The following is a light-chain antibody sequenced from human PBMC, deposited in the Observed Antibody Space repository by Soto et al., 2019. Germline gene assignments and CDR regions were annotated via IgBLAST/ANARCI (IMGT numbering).Light chain of an antibody. CDR1: QSVRDY. CDR2: DAS. CDR3: QQYGSSPIT. Sequence: EIVLTQSPATLSLSPGDRATLSCRAGQSVRDYLAWYQQKPGRAPRLLIHDASSRATGIPARFSGSGSGTDFTLTISRLEPEDFAVYYCQQYGSSPITFGQGTRLEIK. J-gene: IGKJ5*01. V-gene: IGKV3-20*01.